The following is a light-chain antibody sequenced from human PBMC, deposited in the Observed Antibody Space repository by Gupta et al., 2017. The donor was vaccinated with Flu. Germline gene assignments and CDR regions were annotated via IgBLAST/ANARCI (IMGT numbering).Light chain of an antibody. CDR1: QSVSSSY. V-gene: IGKV3-20*01. CDR3: QQYGSSPRR. Sequence: IVLTQSPGTLSLSPGERATLSCRASQSVSSSYLAWYQQKPGQAPRLLIYGASSRATGIPDRFSGSGSATDFTLTISRLEPEDFAVYYCQQYGSSPRRFGEGTKVEMK. CDR2: GAS. J-gene: IGKJ1*01.